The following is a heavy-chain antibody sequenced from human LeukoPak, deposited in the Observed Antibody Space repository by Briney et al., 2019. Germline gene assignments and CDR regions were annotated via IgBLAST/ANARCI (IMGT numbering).Heavy chain of an antibody. CDR2: ISETSRKT. CDR3: VQEARRDAYKLAPVAEH. J-gene: IGHJ1*01. V-gene: IGHV3-23*01. Sequence: LAGGSLRLSCAASGFTFNIYAMSWVRQAPGKGLEWVSAISETSRKTYYADSVKGRFTISRDNSKNTLYLQMNGLRDEDTAVYYCVQEARRDAYKLAPVAEHWGQGTLVTVSS. D-gene: IGHD5-24*01. CDR1: GFTFNIYA.